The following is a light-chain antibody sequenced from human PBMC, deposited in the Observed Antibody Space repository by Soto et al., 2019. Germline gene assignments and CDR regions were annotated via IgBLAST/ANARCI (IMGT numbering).Light chain of an antibody. V-gene: IGLV2-14*03. CDR2: SVS. Sequence: QSALTQPASVSGSPGQSITISCTGTTDDVGAYHFVSWYQQHPDKAPKLIIFSVSNRPSGVSGRFSGSKSGNTASLTISGLRAEDEADYYCSSYTTRSTLVFGPGTKVTVL. CDR1: TDDVGAYHF. J-gene: IGLJ1*01. CDR3: SSYTTRSTLV.